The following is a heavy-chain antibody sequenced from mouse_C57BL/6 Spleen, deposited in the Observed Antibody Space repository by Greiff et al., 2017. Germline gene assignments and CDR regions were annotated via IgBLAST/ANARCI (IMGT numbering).Heavy chain of an antibody. CDR1: GFTFSDYG. V-gene: IGHV5-17*01. Sequence: EVQRVESGGGLVKPGRSLKLSCAASGFTFSDYGMHWVRQAPEKGLEWVAYISSGSNTIYYADTVKGRFTISRDNAKNTLFLQMTSLRSEDTAMYYCARERASRYFDVWGTGTTVTVSS. D-gene: IGHD3-3*01. CDR2: ISSGSNTI. J-gene: IGHJ1*03. CDR3: ARERASRYFDV.